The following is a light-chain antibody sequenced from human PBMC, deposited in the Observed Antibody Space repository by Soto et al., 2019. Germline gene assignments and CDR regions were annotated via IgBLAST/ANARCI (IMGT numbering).Light chain of an antibody. V-gene: IGLV3-21*04. CDR2: YDS. CDR3: QVWDSSSDDVV. J-gene: IGLJ2*01. CDR1: NIGSKS. Sequence: SYELTQPPSVSVAPGKTARITCGGNNIGSKSVHWYQQKPGQAPVLVIYYDSDRPSGIPERFSGSNSGNTATLTISRVEAWDEADYYCQVWDSSSDDVVFGGGTKLTVL.